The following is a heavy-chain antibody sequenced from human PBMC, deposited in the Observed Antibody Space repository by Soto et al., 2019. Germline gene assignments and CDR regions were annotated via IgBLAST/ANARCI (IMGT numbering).Heavy chain of an antibody. Sequence: GGSLRLSCAASGFTFSSYSMNWVRQAPGKGLEWVSYISSSSSTIYYADSVKGRFTISRDNAKNSLYLQMNSLRDEDTAVYYCARDENDYGGNWWGNTYYYYGMDVWGQGTTVTVSS. V-gene: IGHV3-48*02. CDR3: ARDENDYGGNWWGNTYYYYGMDV. J-gene: IGHJ6*02. CDR2: ISSSSSTI. CDR1: GFTFSSYS. D-gene: IGHD4-17*01.